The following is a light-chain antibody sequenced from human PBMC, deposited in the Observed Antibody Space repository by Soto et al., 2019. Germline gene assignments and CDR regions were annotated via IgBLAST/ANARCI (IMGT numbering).Light chain of an antibody. J-gene: IGKJ2*01. CDR2: GAS. CDR1: QDIRNE. CDR3: RPDHSLPYT. V-gene: IGKV1-6*01. Sequence: AIQMTQSPASLSASVGDRVAITCRASQDIRNELGWYQQKPGKAPKLLIYGASNLQSGIPSGFSGSGSGTDFTLTISSLQPEDSATYYCRPDHSLPYTFGQGTKLEIK.